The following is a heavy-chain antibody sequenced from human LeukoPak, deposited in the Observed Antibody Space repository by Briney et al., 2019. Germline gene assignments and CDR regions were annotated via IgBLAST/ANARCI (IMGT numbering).Heavy chain of an antibody. J-gene: IGHJ4*02. CDR3: AKAPIQYCSGASCYPFDY. D-gene: IGHD2-15*01. V-gene: IGHV3-23*01. CDR1: GFTFSNYA. Sequence: GASLRLSCAASGFTFSNYAMGWVRQTPGKGLECISLITSDGRATYYVDSVKGRFTISRDNSDNTMYLQMSSLRADDTAVYYCAKAPIQYCSGASCYPFDYWGQGTLVTVSS. CDR2: ITSDGRAT.